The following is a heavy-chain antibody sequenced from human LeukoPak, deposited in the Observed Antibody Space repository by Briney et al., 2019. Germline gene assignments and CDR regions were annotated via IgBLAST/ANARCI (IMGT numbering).Heavy chain of an antibody. CDR1: GFTFSSYV. CDR2: ISYDGSNK. D-gene: IGHD6-19*01. Sequence: GRSLRLSCAASGFTFSSYVMHWVRQAPGKGLEWVTVISYDGSNKYYADSVKGRFTISRDNSKNTLYLQMNSLRAEDTAVYHCARAKVRSSGWLDAFDIWGQGTMVTVSS. V-gene: IGHV3-30-3*01. J-gene: IGHJ3*02. CDR3: ARAKVRSSGWLDAFDI.